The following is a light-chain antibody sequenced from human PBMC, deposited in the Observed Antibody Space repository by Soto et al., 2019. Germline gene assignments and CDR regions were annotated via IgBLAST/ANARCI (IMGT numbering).Light chain of an antibody. V-gene: IGKV3-20*01. CDR3: QQYGSSLWP. CDR1: QTVSTY. Sequence: EDVLTQPPGTLSLYQGERATLSCRASQTVSTYLAWYQQRPGQAPRLLIYGASNRATGIPDRFSGSGSGTDFTLTISRLEPEDFAVYYCQQYGSSLWPFGQGTKVAIK. CDR2: GAS. J-gene: IGKJ1*01.